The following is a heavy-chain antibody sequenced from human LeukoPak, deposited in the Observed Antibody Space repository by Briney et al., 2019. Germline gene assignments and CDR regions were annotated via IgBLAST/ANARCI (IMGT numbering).Heavy chain of an antibody. Sequence: SETLSLTCTVSGGSISSYYWRWIRQPPGKGLEWIGYIYYSGSTNYNPSLKSRVTISVDTSKNQFSLKLSSVTAADTAVYYCARETSQGIAAAGIDYYYYYMDVWGKGTTVTVSS. J-gene: IGHJ6*03. CDR3: ARETSQGIAAAGIDYYYYYMDV. CDR2: IYYSGST. D-gene: IGHD6-13*01. V-gene: IGHV4-59*01. CDR1: GGSISSYY.